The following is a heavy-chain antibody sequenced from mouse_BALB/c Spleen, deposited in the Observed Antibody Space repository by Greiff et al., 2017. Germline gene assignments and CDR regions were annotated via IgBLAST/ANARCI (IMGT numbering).Heavy chain of an antibody. J-gene: IGHJ2*01. CDR3: TYYRYDGGRRNFDY. CDR1: GYTFTSYW. CDR2: IYPGDGDT. V-gene: IGHV1-87*01. Sequence: VKLQESGAELARPGASVKLSCKASGYTFTSYWMQWVKQRPGQGLEWIGAIYPGDGDTRYTQKFKGKATLTADKSSSTAYMQLSSLASEDSAVYYCTYYRYDGGRRNFDYWGQGTTLTVSS. D-gene: IGHD2-14*01.